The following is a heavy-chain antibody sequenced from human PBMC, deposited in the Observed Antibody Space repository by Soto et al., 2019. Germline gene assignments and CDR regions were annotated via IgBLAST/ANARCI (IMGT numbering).Heavy chain of an antibody. J-gene: IGHJ4*02. CDR1: GGTFSSYT. CDR2: IIPILGIA. CDR3: AAEYGGNSA. V-gene: IGHV1-69*02. D-gene: IGHD4-17*01. Sequence: QVQLVQSGAEVKKPGSSVKVSCKASGGTFSSYTISWVRQAPGQGLEWMGRIIPILGIANYAQKFQGRVTITADTSTSTAYMQLSSLRSEDTAVYYCAAEYGGNSAWGQGTLVTVSS.